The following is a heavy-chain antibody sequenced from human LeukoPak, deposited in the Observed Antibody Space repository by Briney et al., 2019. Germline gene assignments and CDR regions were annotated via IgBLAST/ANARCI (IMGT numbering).Heavy chain of an antibody. CDR2: ISSSGSYI. V-gene: IGHV3-21*01. D-gene: IGHD2-15*01. CDR1: GFTFSSYS. CDR3: ARDLPAPAGGHSIVVVVAARHPYYYYGMDV. J-gene: IGHJ6*02. Sequence: GGSLRLSCAASGFTFSSYSMNWVRQAPGKGLEWVSSISSSGSYIYYADSVKGRFTISRDNAKNSLYLQMNSLRAEDTAVYYCARDLPAPAGGHSIVVVVAARHPYYYYGMDVWGQGTTVTVSS.